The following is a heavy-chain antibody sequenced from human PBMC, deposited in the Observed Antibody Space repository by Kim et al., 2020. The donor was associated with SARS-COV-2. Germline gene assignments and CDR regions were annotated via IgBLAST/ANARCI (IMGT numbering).Heavy chain of an antibody. CDR3: ARDLRVGGQVSY. Sequence: KYKSGRVSGLFTNSRDKSKNTLYLQMNSLRAEDTAVYYCARDLRVGGQVSYWGQGTLVTVSS. J-gene: IGHJ4*02. V-gene: IGHV3-30*07. CDR2: K. D-gene: IGHD3-16*01.